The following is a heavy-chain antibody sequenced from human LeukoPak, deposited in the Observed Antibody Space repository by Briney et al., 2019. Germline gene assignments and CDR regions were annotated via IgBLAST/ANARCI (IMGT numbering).Heavy chain of an antibody. J-gene: IGHJ4*02. V-gene: IGHV3-30*04. D-gene: IGHD1-26*01. CDR2: ISYDGSNK. CDR1: GFTFSSYA. CDR3: AREGVSGSAYLYYFEY. Sequence: PGGSLRLSCAASGFTFSSYAMHWVRQAPGKGLEWVAVISYDGSNKYYADSVKGRFTISRDNSKNTLYLQMNSLRAEDTAVYYCAREGVSGSAYLYYFEYWGQGTLVTVSS.